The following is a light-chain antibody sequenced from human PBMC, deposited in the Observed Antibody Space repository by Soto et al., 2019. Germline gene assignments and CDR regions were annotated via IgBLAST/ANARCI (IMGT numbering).Light chain of an antibody. Sequence: DIQMTQSPSTLSASLGDRVTITCRASQSISTWLAWYQQKPGKAPKLLIYKASTLKSGVPSRFSGSGSGTEFTLTISSLQPDDFATYYCQQYESYSPLTFGGGTKVDIK. CDR1: QSISTW. J-gene: IGKJ4*01. CDR3: QQYESYSPLT. V-gene: IGKV1-5*03. CDR2: KAS.